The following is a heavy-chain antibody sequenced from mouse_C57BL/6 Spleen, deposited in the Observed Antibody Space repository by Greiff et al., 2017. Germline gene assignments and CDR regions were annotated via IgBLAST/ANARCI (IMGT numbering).Heavy chain of an antibody. CDR1: GYSITSGYY. Sequence: VQLQQSGPGLVKPSQSLSLTCSVTGYSITSGYYWNWIRQFPGNKLEWMGYISYDGSNNYNPSLKNRISITRDTSKNQFFLKLNSVTTEDTATYSCAAYYDYFDDWGQGTTLTVSS. CDR2: ISYDGSN. J-gene: IGHJ2*01. V-gene: IGHV3-6*01. D-gene: IGHD2-4*01. CDR3: AAYYDYFDD.